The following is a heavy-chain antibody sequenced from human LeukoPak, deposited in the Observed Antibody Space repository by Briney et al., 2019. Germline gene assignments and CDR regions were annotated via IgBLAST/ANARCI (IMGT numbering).Heavy chain of an antibody. J-gene: IGHJ4*02. V-gene: IGHV3-21*01. D-gene: IGHD2-2*02. Sequence: GGSLRLSCAASGFTFSSYSMNWVRQAPGKGLEWVSSISSSSGYIYYADSVEGRFTISRDNAKNSLYLQMNSLRAEDTAVYYCARERYCSSTSCYTEMDYWGQGTLVTVSS. CDR3: ARERYCSSTSCYTEMDY. CDR1: GFTFSSYS. CDR2: ISSSSGYI.